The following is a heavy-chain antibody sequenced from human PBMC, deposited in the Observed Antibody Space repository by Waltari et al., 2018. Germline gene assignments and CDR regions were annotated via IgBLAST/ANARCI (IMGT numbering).Heavy chain of an antibody. V-gene: IGHV1-2*06. CDR2: INPNSVGT. CDR3: ARGGIKGSRPWFDY. Sequence: QVQLVQSGAEVKKPGASVKVYCKASGYTFTGYYMPWVRQAPGQGLEWMGRINPNSVGTNYAQKFQGRVTMTRDTSISTAYMELSRLRSDDTAVYYCARGGIKGSRPWFDYWGQGTLVTVSS. CDR1: GYTFTGYY. D-gene: IGHD6-13*01. J-gene: IGHJ4*02.